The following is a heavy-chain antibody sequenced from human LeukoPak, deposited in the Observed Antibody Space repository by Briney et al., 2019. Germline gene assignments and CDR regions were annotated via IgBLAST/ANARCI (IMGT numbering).Heavy chain of an antibody. CDR3: ASLRGVAGTYDAFDI. V-gene: IGHV1-24*01. Sequence: GPVKVSCKVSGYTLTELSMHWVRQAPGKGLEWMGGFDPEDRETIYAQKFQGRVTMTEDTSTDTAYMELSSLRSEDTAVYYCASLRGVAGTYDAFDIWGQGTMVTVSS. D-gene: IGHD1-1*01. CDR2: FDPEDRET. J-gene: IGHJ3*02. CDR1: GYTLTELS.